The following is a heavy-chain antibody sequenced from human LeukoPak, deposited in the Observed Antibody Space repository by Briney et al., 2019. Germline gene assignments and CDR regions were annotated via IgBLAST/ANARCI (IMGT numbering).Heavy chain of an antibody. Sequence: TSETLSLTCTVSGASISSSTDYWGWIRQPPGKGLEWIANIYYSGSTYYNPSLKSRVTISVDTSKNQFSLKLSSVTAADTAVYYCARYSGYDWGPFDYWGQGTLVTVSS. CDR3: ARYSGYDWGPFDY. J-gene: IGHJ4*02. CDR1: GASISSSTDY. D-gene: IGHD5-12*01. CDR2: IYYSGST. V-gene: IGHV4-39*01.